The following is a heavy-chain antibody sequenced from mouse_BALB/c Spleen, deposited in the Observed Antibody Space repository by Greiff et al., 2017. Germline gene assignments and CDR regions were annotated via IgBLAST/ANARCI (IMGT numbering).Heavy chain of an antibody. Sequence: QVQLKQSGPELVKPGASVRISCKASGYTFTSFYIHWVKQRPGQGLKWIGWIYPGNVNTKYNEKFKGKATLTADKSSSTAYMQLSSLTSEDSAVYFCASGYYGSSLDYWGQGTTLTGSS. CDR1: GYTFTSFY. CDR2: IYPGNVNT. CDR3: ASGYYGSSLDY. D-gene: IGHD1-1*01. V-gene: IGHV1S56*01. J-gene: IGHJ2*01.